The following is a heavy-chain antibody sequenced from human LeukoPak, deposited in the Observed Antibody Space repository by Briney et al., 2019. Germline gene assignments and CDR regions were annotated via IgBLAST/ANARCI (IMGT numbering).Heavy chain of an antibody. Sequence: GGSLRLSCAASGFTVSSNYMSWVRQAPGKGLEWVSVIYGGGSTYYADSVKGRFTISRDNSKNTLYLQMNSLRAEDTAVYYCARDRITMVRGAIDAFDIWGQGTMVTVSS. D-gene: IGHD3-10*01. CDR2: IYGGGST. CDR3: ARDRITMVRGAIDAFDI. CDR1: GFTVSSNY. V-gene: IGHV3-53*01. J-gene: IGHJ3*02.